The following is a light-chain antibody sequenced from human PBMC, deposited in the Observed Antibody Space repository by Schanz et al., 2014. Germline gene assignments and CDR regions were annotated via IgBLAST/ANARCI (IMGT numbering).Light chain of an antibody. CDR1: QSVLYTSDNKNY. V-gene: IGKV4-1*01. CDR2: WAS. J-gene: IGKJ4*01. Sequence: DIVMTQSPDSLAVSLGERATIHCKSSQSVLYTSDNKNYLAWYQHKPGQPPKLLISWASTRESGVPDRFTGSGSGTDFTLTISNLQAEDVAVYYCQQYYSLPLTFGGGTKVEIK. CDR3: QQYYSLPLT.